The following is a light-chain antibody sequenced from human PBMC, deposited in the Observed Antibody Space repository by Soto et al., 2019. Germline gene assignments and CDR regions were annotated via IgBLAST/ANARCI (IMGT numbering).Light chain of an antibody. CDR1: SSDVGGYNY. CDR3: NSFTSSSTWV. J-gene: IGLJ3*02. V-gene: IGLV2-14*01. CDR2: EVS. Sequence: QSALTQPASVSGSPGQSITISCTGTSSDVGGYNYVSWYQQHPGKAPKLLIFEVSNRPSGVSIRFSGSKSGNTASLTISGLQADGEADYYCNSFTSSSTWVFGGGTKLTVL.